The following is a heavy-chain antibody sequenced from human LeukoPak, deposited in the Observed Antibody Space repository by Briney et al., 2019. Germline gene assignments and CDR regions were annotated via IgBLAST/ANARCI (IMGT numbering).Heavy chain of an antibody. Sequence: SETLSLTCTVSGGSISSSSYYWGWIRQPPGKGLEWIGSIYYSGSTYYNPSLKSRVTISVDTSKNQFSLKLSSVTAADTAVYYRARHNRRWLFDPWGQGTLVTVSS. D-gene: IGHD1-14*01. CDR2: IYYSGST. V-gene: IGHV4-39*01. CDR3: ARHNRRWLFDP. J-gene: IGHJ5*02. CDR1: GGSISSSSYY.